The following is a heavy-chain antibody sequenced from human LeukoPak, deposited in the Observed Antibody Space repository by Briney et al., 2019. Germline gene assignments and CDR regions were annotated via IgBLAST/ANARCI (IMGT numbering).Heavy chain of an antibody. J-gene: IGHJ5*02. V-gene: IGHV1-46*01. D-gene: IGHD1-26*01. CDR2: INPTGGST. CDR1: GYTFTSYY. Sequence: ASAKVSCKASGYTFTSYYMHWVRQAPGQGLEWMGLINPTGGSTGYAPKFQGRVTMTRDMSTSTDYMELSSLRSEDTAIYYCARDNSVGDNAWWFDPWGQGTLVTVSS. CDR3: ARDNSVGDNAWWFDP.